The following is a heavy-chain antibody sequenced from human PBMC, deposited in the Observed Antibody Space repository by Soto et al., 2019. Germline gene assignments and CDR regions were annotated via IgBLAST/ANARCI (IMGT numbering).Heavy chain of an antibody. CDR2: TYYRSKWNN. J-gene: IGHJ6*02. V-gene: IGHV6-1*01. CDR3: AREAYSGGWFNGMDV. CDR1: GDSVSSNSAA. D-gene: IGHD6-19*01. Sequence: PSQTLSLTCAISGDSVSSNSAAWNWIRQSPSRGLEWLGRTYYRSKWNNDYAVSVKSRITINPDTSKNQFSLQMKSVTPEDTAVYXCAREAYSGGWFNGMDVWGQGTTVTVSS.